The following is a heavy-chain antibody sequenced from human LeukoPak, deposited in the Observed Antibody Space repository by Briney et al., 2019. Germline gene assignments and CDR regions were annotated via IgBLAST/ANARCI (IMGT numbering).Heavy chain of an antibody. D-gene: IGHD3-10*01. CDR3: ARGGDTSYYFDY. V-gene: IGHV4-34*01. Sequence: SETPSLTCAVYGGSFSGYYWSWIRQPPGKGLEWIGEINHSGSTNYNPSLKSRVTISVDTSKNQFSLKLSSVTAADTAVYYCARGGDTSYYFDYWGQGTLVTVSS. CDR1: GGSFSGYY. J-gene: IGHJ4*02. CDR2: INHSGST.